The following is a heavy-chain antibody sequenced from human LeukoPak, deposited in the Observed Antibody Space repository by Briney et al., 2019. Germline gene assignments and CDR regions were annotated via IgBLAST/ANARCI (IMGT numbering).Heavy chain of an antibody. Sequence: TGGSLRLSCAASEFTFSSYGMHWVRQAPGKGLEWVAFIRYDGSNKYYADSVKGRFTISRDNSKNTLYLQMNSLRAEDTAVYYCAKSMGLRITMKSPGYWGQGALVSVSS. D-gene: IGHD3-22*01. CDR1: EFTFSSYG. CDR3: AKSMGLRITMKSPGY. CDR2: IRYDGSNK. V-gene: IGHV3-30*02. J-gene: IGHJ4*02.